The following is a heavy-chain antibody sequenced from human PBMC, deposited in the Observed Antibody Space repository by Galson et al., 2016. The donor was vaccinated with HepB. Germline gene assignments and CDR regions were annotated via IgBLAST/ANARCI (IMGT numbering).Heavy chain of an antibody. V-gene: IGHV3-7*03. Sequence: SLRLSCAASGFTFGSYWMTWVRQAPGQGLEWVGNIQRDGREGNYVDSVNGRFTISRDKAKNTLQLQMNSLGVEDTAVYYCARDTTHDAPGSYFDAFDIWGQGTMVTVSS. CDR1: GFTFGSYW. J-gene: IGHJ3*02. D-gene: IGHD3-10*01. CDR3: ARDTTHDAPGSYFDAFDI. CDR2: IQRDGREG.